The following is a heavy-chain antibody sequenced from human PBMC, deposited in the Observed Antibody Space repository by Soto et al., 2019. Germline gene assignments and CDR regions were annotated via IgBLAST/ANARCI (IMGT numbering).Heavy chain of an antibody. D-gene: IGHD3-22*01. V-gene: IGHV3-30-3*01. CDR1: GFTFSSYA. CDR3: ARDGDTDSSGYYYYFDY. Sequence: GGSLRLSCAASGFTFSSYAMHWVRQAPGKGLEWVAVISYDGGNKYYADSVKGRFTISRDNSKNTLYLQMNSLRAEDTAVYYCARDGDTDSSGYYYYFDYWGQGTLVTVSS. CDR2: ISYDGGNK. J-gene: IGHJ4*02.